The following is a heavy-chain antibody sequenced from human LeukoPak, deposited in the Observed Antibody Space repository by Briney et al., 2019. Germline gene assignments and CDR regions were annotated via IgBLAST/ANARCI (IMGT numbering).Heavy chain of an antibody. J-gene: IGHJ5*02. CDR1: GYTFTSYD. D-gene: IGHD2-2*01. CDR3: ARIPHRVPDYWFDP. CDR2: MNPHSANA. V-gene: IGHV1-8*01. Sequence: ASVKVSFKASGYTFTSYDINWVRHAAGQGLEWMGWMNPHSANAGYAQKFQGRVTMTRDTSISTHYMELSSLGSDGTAVYYCARIPHRVPDYWFDPWGQGTLVTVSS.